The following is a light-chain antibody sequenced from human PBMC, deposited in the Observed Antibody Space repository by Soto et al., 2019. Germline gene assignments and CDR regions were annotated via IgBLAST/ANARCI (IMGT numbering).Light chain of an antibody. CDR1: SSDVGGYNY. CDR2: EVS. V-gene: IGLV2-14*01. Sequence: QSALTQPASVSGSPGQSITISCTGTSSDVGGYNYVSWYQQHPGKARKLMIYEVSNRPSGVSNRFSGSKSGNTASLTISGLQAEDEADYYCSSYTSSSTLEVFGGGTKLTVL. CDR3: SSYTSSSTLEV. J-gene: IGLJ3*02.